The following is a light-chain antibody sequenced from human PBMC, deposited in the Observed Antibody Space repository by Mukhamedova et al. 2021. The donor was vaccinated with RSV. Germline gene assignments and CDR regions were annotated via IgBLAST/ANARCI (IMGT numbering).Light chain of an antibody. CDR1: SSNIGNNP. CDR2: YDD. V-gene: IGLV1-36*01. CDR3: AAWDDSLNVWV. Sequence: ISRSGSSSNIGNNPVNWYQQLPGKAPKLLILYDDLEASGVSDRFSGFKSGTSASLAISGLQSEDEGDYYCAAWDDSLNVWVFGGGT. J-gene: IGLJ3*02.